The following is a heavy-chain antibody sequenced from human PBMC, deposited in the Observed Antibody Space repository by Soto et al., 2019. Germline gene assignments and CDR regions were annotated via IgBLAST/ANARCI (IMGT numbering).Heavy chain of an antibody. V-gene: IGHV4-59*12. CDR1: GGSISSYY. CDR2: IYYSGST. J-gene: IGHJ4*02. CDR3: ARGSKRWLQFSYFDY. D-gene: IGHD5-12*01. Sequence: TLSLTCTVSGGSISSYYWSWIRQPPGKGLEWIGYIYYSGSTNYNPSLKSRVTISVDTSKNQFSLKLSSVTAADTAVYYCARGSKRWLQFSYFDYWGQGTLVTVSS.